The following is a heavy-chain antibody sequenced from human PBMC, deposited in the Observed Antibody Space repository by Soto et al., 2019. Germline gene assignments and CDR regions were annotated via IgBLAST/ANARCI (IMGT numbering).Heavy chain of an antibody. CDR3: ARQTYYYGPGSAEYYYSPGWDV. CDR2: ISSSGRTI. D-gene: IGHD3-10*01. J-gene: IGHJ6*03. CDR1: GFTFSSYS. V-gene: IGHV3-48*01. Sequence: PGGSLRLSCAASGFTFSSYSMNWVRQAPGKGLEWVSYISSSGRTIYYADSVKGRFTISRDNAKNSLYLQMNSLRAEDTAVYYCARQTYYYGPGSAEYYYSPGWDVWGKGTTVTVS.